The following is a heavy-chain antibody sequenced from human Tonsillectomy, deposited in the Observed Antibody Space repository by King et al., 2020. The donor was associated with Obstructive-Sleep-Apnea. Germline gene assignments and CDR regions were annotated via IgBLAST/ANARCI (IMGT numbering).Heavy chain of an antibody. V-gene: IGHV1-2*02. CDR1: GYTFTGYY. CDR3: ATVAVATATYYFDY. D-gene: IGHD1-26*01. J-gene: IGHJ4*02. CDR2: INPDRGGT. Sequence: VQLVQSGAEVKKPGASVKVSCKASGYTFTGYYIYWVRQAPGQGLEWMGWINPDRGGTSYAQKFQGRVTMTRDTSISTAYMELSRLRSDDTAVYYCATVAVATATYYFDYWGQGTLVTVSS.